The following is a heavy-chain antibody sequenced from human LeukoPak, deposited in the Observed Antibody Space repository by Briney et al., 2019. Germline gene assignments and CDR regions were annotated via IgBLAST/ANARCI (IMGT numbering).Heavy chain of an antibody. D-gene: IGHD2-2*01. CDR2: IYSGGNT. V-gene: IGHV3-66*01. Sequence: GGSLRLSCAASGFTVSSNYMNWVRQAPGKGLEWVSVIYSGGNTYYADSVKGRFTISRDNSKNTLYLQMNSLRAEDTAVYYCAREKKNWPVSSRGRGGFDYWGQGTLVTVSS. CDR3: AREKKNWPVSSRGRGGFDY. CDR1: GFTVSSNY. J-gene: IGHJ4*02.